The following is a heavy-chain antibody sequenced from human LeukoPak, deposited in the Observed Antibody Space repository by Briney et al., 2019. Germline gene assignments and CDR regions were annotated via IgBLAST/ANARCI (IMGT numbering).Heavy chain of an antibody. J-gene: IGHJ5*02. CDR1: GYTFTSYG. CDR3: ARVLPRYCSGGSCYSNWFDR. D-gene: IGHD2-15*01. V-gene: IGHV1-18*01. CDR2: ISAYNGNA. Sequence: ASVKVSCKASGYTFTSYGISWVRQAPGQGLEWMGWISAYNGNANYAQKLQGRVTMTTDTSTSTTYMELRSLRSDDTAVYYCARVLPRYCSGGSCYSNWFDRWGQGTLVTVSS.